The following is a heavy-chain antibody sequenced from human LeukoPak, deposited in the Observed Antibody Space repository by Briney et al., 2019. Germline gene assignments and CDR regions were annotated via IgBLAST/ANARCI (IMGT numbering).Heavy chain of an antibody. CDR3: ARRAAGRPGADYFQH. J-gene: IGHJ1*01. Sequence: GGSLRLSCAASGFTFSGYSMNWVRQAVGKGLEWVSYISASSSSIYYADSVKGRFTISRDNAKNSLYLQMNSLRDEDTAVYYCARRAAGRPGADYFQHWGQGILVTISS. D-gene: IGHD3-10*01. V-gene: IGHV3-48*02. CDR2: ISASSSSI. CDR1: GFTFSGYS.